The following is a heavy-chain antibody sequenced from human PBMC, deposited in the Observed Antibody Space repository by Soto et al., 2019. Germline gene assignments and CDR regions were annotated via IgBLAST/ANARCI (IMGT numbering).Heavy chain of an antibody. CDR3: ARLRRSVPDAFDI. Sequence: ASVKVSCKASGGTFSSYAISWVRQAPGQGLEWMGWISANNGKTNYAQKLQGRVTMTTDTSTSTAYMELRSLRSDDTAVYYCARLRRSVPDAFDIWGQGTMVTVSS. D-gene: IGHD2-2*01. CDR2: ISANNGKT. V-gene: IGHV1-18*01. J-gene: IGHJ3*02. CDR1: GGTFSSYA.